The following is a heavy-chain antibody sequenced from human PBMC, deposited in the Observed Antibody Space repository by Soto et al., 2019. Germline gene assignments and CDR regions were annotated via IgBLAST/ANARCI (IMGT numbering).Heavy chain of an antibody. CDR3: ATLTTCSSTSCYDTGAFDI. Sequence: ASVKVSCKVSGYTLTELSMHWVRQAPGKGLEWMGGFDPEDGETIYAQKFQGRVTMTGDTSTDTAYMELSSLRSEDTAVYYCATLTTCSSTSCYDTGAFDIWGQGTMVTVSS. J-gene: IGHJ3*02. V-gene: IGHV1-24*01. CDR1: GYTLTELS. CDR2: FDPEDGET. D-gene: IGHD2-2*01.